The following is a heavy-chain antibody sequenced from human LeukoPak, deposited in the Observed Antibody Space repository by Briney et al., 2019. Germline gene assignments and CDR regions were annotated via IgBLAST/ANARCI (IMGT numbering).Heavy chain of an antibody. CDR2: ISAYNGNT. D-gene: IGHD3-3*01. CDR1: GYTFTSYG. J-gene: IGHJ4*02. Sequence: ASVKVSCKASGYTFTSYGISWVRQAPGQGLEWMGWISAYNGNTNYAQKLQGRVTMTTDTSTSTAYMELRSLRSDDTAVYYCARGTYDFWSGYYNYWGQGTLVTVSS. CDR3: ARGTYDFWSGYYNY. V-gene: IGHV1-18*01.